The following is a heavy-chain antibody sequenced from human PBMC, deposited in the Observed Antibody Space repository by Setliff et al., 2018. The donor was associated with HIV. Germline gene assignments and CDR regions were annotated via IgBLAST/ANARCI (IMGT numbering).Heavy chain of an antibody. J-gene: IGHJ4*02. V-gene: IGHV4-61*02. D-gene: IGHD2-8*01. CDR1: GGSISSRSYY. Sequence: PSETLSLTCTVSGGSISSRSYYWSWLRQPAGKGLEWIGRIYSNGKTDYNPSLKSRVTISEDTSKNQFSLKVNSVTAADTAMYFCARESPDGLDYWGQGSLGTSPQ. CDR3: ARESPDGLDY. CDR2: IYSNGKT.